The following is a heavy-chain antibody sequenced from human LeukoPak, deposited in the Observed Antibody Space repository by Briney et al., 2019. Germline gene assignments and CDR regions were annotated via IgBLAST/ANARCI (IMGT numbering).Heavy chain of an antibody. CDR3: SLTTYYYYMDV. CDR2: INHSGST. V-gene: IGHV4-34*01. CDR1: GGSFSGYY. D-gene: IGHD1-14*01. Sequence: PSEALSLTCAVYGGSFSGYYWSWIRQPPGKGLEWIGEINHSGSTNYNPSLKSRVTISVDTSKNQFSLKLSSVTAADTAVYYCSLTTYYYYMDVWGKGTTVTVSS. J-gene: IGHJ6*03.